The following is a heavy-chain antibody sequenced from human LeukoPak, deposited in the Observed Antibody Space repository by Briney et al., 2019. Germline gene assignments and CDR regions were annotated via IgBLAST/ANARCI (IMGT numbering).Heavy chain of an antibody. CDR1: GFTFGDYA. CDR2: IRSKAYGGTT. Sequence: GGSLRLSCTASGFTFGDYAMSRVRQAPGKGLEWVGFIRSKAYGGTTEYAASVKGRFTISRDDSKSIAYLQMNSLKTEDTAVYYCTRAFLVSWELRGDWFDPWGQGTLVTVSS. D-gene: IGHD1-26*01. CDR3: TRAFLVSWELRGDWFDP. J-gene: IGHJ5*02. V-gene: IGHV3-49*04.